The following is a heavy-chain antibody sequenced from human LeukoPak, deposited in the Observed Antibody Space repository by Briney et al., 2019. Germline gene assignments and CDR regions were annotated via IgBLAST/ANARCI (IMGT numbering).Heavy chain of an antibody. J-gene: IGHJ4*02. V-gene: IGHV5-51*01. CDR1: GYSYSSYW. D-gene: IGHD2-15*01. CDR2: IYPGDSDI. Sequence: GESLKISCKGSGYSYSSYWIGWVRQMPGKGLEWMGIIYPGDSDIRYSPSFQGQVTISADKSISIAYLQWSSLKASDTAMYYCTALDCSGGSCSSTGFDYWGQGTLVTVSS. CDR3: TALDCSGGSCSSTGFDY.